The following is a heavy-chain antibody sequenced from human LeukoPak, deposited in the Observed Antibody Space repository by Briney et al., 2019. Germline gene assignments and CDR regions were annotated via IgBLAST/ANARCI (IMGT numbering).Heavy chain of an antibody. CDR3: ARDLSSNPYYCSSTSCYLGYYFDC. CDR1: GFTFSSYA. D-gene: IGHD2-2*01. J-gene: IGHJ4*02. Sequence: GGSLRLSCEASGFTFSSYAMHWVRQAPGKGLEWVAVISYDGSNKYYADSVKGRFTISRDNSKNTLYLQMNSLRAEDTAVYYCARDLSSNPYYCSSTSCYLGYYFDCWGQGTLVTVSS. V-gene: IGHV3-30*04. CDR2: ISYDGSNK.